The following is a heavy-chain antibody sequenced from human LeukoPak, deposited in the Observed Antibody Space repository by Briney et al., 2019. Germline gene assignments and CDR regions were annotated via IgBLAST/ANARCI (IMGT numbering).Heavy chain of an antibody. D-gene: IGHD6-13*01. CDR1: GFTFSSYA. J-gene: IGHJ5*02. Sequence: GSLRLSFAASGFTFSSYAMSWVRQAPGKGLEWVSAISGSGGSTYYADSVKGRFTISRDNSKNTLYLQMNSLRAEDTAVYYCAKDGETAAGTSYNWFDPWGQGTLVTVTS. V-gene: IGHV3-23*01. CDR2: ISGSGGST. CDR3: AKDGETAAGTSYNWFDP.